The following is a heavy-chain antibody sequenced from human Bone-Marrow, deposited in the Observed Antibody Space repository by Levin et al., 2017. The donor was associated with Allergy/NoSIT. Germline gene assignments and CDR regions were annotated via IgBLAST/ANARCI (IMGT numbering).Heavy chain of an antibody. CDR1: GFSLRSTRMG. D-gene: IGHD5-18*01. Sequence: ASGPTLVKPTETLTLTCTVSGFSLRSTRMGVSWIRQPPGKALEWLAHIFSNDEKSYSTSLKSRLTISKDTSKSQVVLMMTNMDPVDTGTYYCARAGDTAITREKTPPFYDYWGQGTLVTVSS. CDR2: IFSNDEK. J-gene: IGHJ4*02. CDR3: ARAGDTAITREKTPPFYDY. V-gene: IGHV2-26*02.